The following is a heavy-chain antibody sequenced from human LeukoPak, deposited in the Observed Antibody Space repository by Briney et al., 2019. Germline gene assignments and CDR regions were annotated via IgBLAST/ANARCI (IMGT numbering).Heavy chain of an antibody. CDR1: GGSISSSSYY. CDR3: ARHPDYYDSSGYYY. CDR2: IYYSGST. V-gene: IGHV4-39*01. D-gene: IGHD3-22*01. Sequence: PSETLSLTCTVSGGSISSSSYYWGWIRQPPGKGPEWIGSIYYSGSTYYNPSLKSRVTISVDTSKNQFSLKLSSVTAADTAVYYCARHPDYYDSSGYYYWGQGTLVTVSS. J-gene: IGHJ4*02.